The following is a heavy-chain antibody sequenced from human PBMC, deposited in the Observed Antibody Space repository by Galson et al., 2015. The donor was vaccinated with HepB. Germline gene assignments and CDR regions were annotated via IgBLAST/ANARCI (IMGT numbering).Heavy chain of an antibody. D-gene: IGHD3-3*01. CDR2: INPNSGGT. Sequence: SVKVSCKASGYTFTGYYMHWVRQAPGQGLEWMGRINPNSGGTNYAQRFQGRVTMTRDTSISTAYMELSRLRSDDTAVYYCASYDFWSGYPTVDAFDIWGQGTMVTVSS. V-gene: IGHV1-2*06. CDR3: ASYDFWSGYPTVDAFDI. CDR1: GYTFTGYY. J-gene: IGHJ3*02.